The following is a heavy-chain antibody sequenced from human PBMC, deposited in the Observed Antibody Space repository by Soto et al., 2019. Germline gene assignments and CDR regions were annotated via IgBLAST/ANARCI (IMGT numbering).Heavy chain of an antibody. J-gene: IGHJ4*02. D-gene: IGHD3-9*01. CDR3: ARGEMGDYDILTGYYLSPVYFDY. CDR1: GGSFSGYY. CDR2: INHSGST. V-gene: IGHV4-34*01. Sequence: SETLSLTCAVYGGSFSGYYWSWIRQPPGKGLEWIGEINHSGSTNYNPSLKSRVTISVDTSKNQFSLKLSSVTAADTAVYYCARGEMGDYDILTGYYLSPVYFDYWGPGTLVX.